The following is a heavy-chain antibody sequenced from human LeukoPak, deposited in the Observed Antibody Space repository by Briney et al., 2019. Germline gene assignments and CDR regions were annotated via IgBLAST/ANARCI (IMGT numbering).Heavy chain of an antibody. J-gene: IGHJ4*02. CDR2: ISSSGVGT. CDR1: GFTFSIYA. V-gene: IGHV3-23*01. Sequence: GGSLRLSCAASGFTFSIYAMSWVRQAPGKGLEWVATISSSGVGTYYADSMKGRFTISRDNSKNTLYLQVNSLRAEDTAVYYCAKDEGQSGTYSDYWGQGTLVTVSS. CDR3: AKDEGQSGTYSDY. D-gene: IGHD6-25*01.